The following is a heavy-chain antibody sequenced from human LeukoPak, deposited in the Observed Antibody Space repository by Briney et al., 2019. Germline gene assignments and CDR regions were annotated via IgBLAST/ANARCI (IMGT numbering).Heavy chain of an antibody. CDR3: ARRRAFDY. J-gene: IGHJ4*02. CDR2: IKHDGSEK. V-gene: IGHV3-7*03. Sequence: PGGSLRLSCAAPGFTFTTFWTNRIRQAPGKGLEWVANIKHDGSEKYYVDSVKGRFTISRDNAKNSLYLQMNSLRAEDTAVYYCARRRAFDYWGQGTLVTVSS. CDR1: GFTFTTFW.